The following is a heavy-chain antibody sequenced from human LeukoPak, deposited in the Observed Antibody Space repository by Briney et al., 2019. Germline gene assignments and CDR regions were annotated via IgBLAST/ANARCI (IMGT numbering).Heavy chain of an antibody. CDR1: GFTFDDYA. J-gene: IGHJ4*02. V-gene: IGHV3-43*02. CDR2: ISGDGGST. D-gene: IGHD6-13*01. CDR3: AKGSSWFDY. Sequence: QPGGSLRLSCAASGFTFDDYAIHWVRQGPGKGLEWVSAISGDGGSTYYADSVKGRFTISRDNSKNSLYLQVNSLRTEDTALYYCAKGSSWFDYWGQGTLVTVSS.